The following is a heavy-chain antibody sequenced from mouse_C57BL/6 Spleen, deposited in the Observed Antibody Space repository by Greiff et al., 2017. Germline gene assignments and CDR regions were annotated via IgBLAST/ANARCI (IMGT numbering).Heavy chain of an antibody. CDR2: IYPGSGST. J-gene: IGHJ4*01. CDR1: GYTFTSYW. CDR3: ARCGGNYVGYAMDY. D-gene: IGHD1-1*02. V-gene: IGHV1-55*01. Sequence: VQLQQPGAELVKPGASVKMSCKASGYTFTSYWITWVKQRPGQGLEWIGDIYPGSGSTNYNEKFKSKATLTVDKSSSTSYLQISSLTSEDSAVYYWARCGGNYVGYAMDYWGQGTSVTVSS.